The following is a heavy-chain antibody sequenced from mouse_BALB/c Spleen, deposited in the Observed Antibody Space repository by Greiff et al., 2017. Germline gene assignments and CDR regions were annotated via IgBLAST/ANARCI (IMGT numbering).Heavy chain of an antibody. CDR3: ASVYGNYGFAE. CDR1: GYAFTNYL. CDR2: INPGSGGT. D-gene: IGHD2-1*01. V-gene: IGHV1-54*01. J-gene: IGHJ3*01. Sequence: VKLMESGAELVRPGTSVKVSCKASGYAFTNYLIEWVKQRPGQGLEWIGVINPGSGGTNYNEKFKGKATLTADKSSSTAYVQLSSLTSDDSAVYFCASVYGNYGFAEWGQGTLVTVAA.